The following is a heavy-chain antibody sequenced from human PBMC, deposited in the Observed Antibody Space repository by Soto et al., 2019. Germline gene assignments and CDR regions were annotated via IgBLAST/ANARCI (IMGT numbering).Heavy chain of an antibody. V-gene: IGHV1-8*01. CDR1: GYTFTSYD. CDR3: ARVYDILTEGWFDP. J-gene: IGHJ5*02. D-gene: IGHD3-9*01. Sequence: QVQLVQSGAEVKKPGASVKVSCKASGYTFTSYDINWVRQATGQGLEWMGWMNPNSGNTGYAQKFQGRVTMTRNTSISTAYMELSSLRSEDTAGYYCARVYDILTEGWFDPWGQGTLVTVST. CDR2: MNPNSGNT.